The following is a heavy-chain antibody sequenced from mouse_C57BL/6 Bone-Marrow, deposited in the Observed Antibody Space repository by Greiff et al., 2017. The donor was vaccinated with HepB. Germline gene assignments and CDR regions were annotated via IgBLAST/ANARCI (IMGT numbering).Heavy chain of an antibody. CDR3: ARRLYYYGSSYFDY. D-gene: IGHD1-1*01. V-gene: IGHV1-54*01. CDR2: INPGSGGT. Sequence: VQLQQSGAELVRPGTSVKVSCKASGYAFTNYLIEWVKQRPGQGLEWIGVINPGSGGTNYNEKFKGKATLTADKSSSTAYMQLSSLTSEDSAVYFCARRLYYYGSSYFDYWGQGTTLTVSS. J-gene: IGHJ2*01. CDR1: GYAFTNYL.